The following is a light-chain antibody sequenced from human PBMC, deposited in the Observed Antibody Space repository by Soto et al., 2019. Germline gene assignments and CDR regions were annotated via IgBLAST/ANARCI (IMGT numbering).Light chain of an antibody. CDR1: YSDVGGYKH. Sequence: QSALTQPASVSASPGQSITISCIGSYSDVGGYKHVAWYQQYPGKAPKLIIYDATSRPSGISSRFSGSKSGNTASLTISGLQDDDEPDYYCSSYTSSTTLYVFVSGTKVTVL. J-gene: IGLJ1*01. CDR2: DAT. CDR3: SSYTSSTTLYV. V-gene: IGLV2-14*01.